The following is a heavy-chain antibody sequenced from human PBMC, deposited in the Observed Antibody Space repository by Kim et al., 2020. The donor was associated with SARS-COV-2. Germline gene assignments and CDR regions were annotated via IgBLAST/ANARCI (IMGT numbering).Heavy chain of an antibody. CDR2: ISYDGSNK. D-gene: IGHD3-16*02. CDR3: AKDRGAGSIMITFGGVIVHTDAFDI. CDR1: GFTFSSYG. V-gene: IGHV3-30*18. J-gene: IGHJ3*02. Sequence: GGCRWLYWAVGGFTFSSYGMHWVRQAPGKGLEWVAVISYDGSNKYYADSVKGRCTISRDNSKNTLYLQMNSLRAEDTAVYYCAKDRGAGSIMITFGGVIVHTDAFDIWGQGTMVTVSS.